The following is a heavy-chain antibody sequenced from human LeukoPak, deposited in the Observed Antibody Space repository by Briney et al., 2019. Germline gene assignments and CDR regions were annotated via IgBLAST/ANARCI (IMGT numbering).Heavy chain of an antibody. CDR1: GFTFSSYW. J-gene: IGHJ6*02. D-gene: IGHD6-6*01. CDR3: ARDSLLPYSSSSLYYYYGMDV. CDR2: IKQDGSEK. Sequence: GGSLRLSCAASGFTFSSYWMSWVRQAPGKGLEWVANIKQDGSEKYYVDSVKGRFTISRDNAKNSLYLQMNSLRVEDTAVYYCARDSLLPYSSSSLYYYYGMDVWGQGTTVTVSS. V-gene: IGHV3-7*01.